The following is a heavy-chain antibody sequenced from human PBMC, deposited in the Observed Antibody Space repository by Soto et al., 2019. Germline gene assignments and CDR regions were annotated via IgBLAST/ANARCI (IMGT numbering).Heavy chain of an antibody. V-gene: IGHV3-30-3*01. D-gene: IGHD3-16*02. CDR2: ISYDGSNK. CDR3: APLSLITFGGVIVTPH. CDR1: GFTFSSYA. Sequence: PGGSLRLSCAASGFTFSSYAMHWVRQAPGKGLEWVAVISYDGSNKYYADSVKGRFTISRDNAKNTLYLQMNSLRAEDTAVYYCAPLSLITFGGVIVTPHWGQGALVTVSS. J-gene: IGHJ4*02.